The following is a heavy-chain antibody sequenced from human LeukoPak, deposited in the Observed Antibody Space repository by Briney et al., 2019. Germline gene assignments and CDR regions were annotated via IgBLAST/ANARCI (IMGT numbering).Heavy chain of an antibody. Sequence: GGSLRLSCAASGFTFSSYGMHWVRQAPGKGLEWVAVISYDGSNKYYADSVKGRFTISRDNSKNTLYLQMKSLRAEDAAVYYCAKSSSGSYRPDAFDIWGQGTMVTVSS. CDR3: AKSSSGSYRPDAFDI. D-gene: IGHD1-26*01. V-gene: IGHV3-30*18. J-gene: IGHJ3*02. CDR1: GFTFSSYG. CDR2: ISYDGSNK.